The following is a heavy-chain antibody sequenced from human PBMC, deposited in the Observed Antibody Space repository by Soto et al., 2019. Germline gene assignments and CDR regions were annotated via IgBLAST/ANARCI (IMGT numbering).Heavy chain of an antibody. CDR1: GGSFSGYY. CDR3: ARGWFTIFPLRPSRFDY. CDR2: INHSGST. V-gene: IGHV4-34*01. D-gene: IGHD3-9*01. J-gene: IGHJ4*02. Sequence: SEILSLTCAVYGGSFSGYYWSWIRQPPGKGLEWIGEINHSGSTNYNPSLKSRVTISVDTSKNQFSLKLSSVTAADTAVYYCARGWFTIFPLRPSRFDYWGQGTLVTVSS.